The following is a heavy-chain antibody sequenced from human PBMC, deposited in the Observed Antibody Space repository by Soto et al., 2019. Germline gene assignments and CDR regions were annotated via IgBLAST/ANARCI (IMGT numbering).Heavy chain of an antibody. D-gene: IGHD3-10*01. CDR2: ISGSGGST. CDR1: GFTFSSYA. CDR3: AKDKGVGSYYGSGNDAFDI. Sequence: GGSLRLSCAASGFTFSSYAMSWVRQAPGKGLEWVSAISGSGGSTYYADSVKGRFTISRDNSKNTLYLQMNSLRAEDTAVYYCAKDKGVGSYYGSGNDAFDIWGQGTMVTVSS. V-gene: IGHV3-23*01. J-gene: IGHJ3*02.